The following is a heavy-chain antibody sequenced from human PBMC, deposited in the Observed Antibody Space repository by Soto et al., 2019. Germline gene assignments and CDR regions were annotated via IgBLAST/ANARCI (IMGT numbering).Heavy chain of an antibody. J-gene: IGHJ4*02. CDR3: AKSPKYSSSSDAQFDY. V-gene: IGHV3-23*01. Sequence: GGSLRLSCAASGFTFSSYAMSWVRQAPGKGLEWVSAISGSGGSTYYADSVKGRFTISRDNSKNTLYLQMNSLRAEDTAVYYCAKSPKYSSSSDAQFDYWGQGTLVTVSS. D-gene: IGHD6-6*01. CDR2: ISGSGGST. CDR1: GFTFSSYA.